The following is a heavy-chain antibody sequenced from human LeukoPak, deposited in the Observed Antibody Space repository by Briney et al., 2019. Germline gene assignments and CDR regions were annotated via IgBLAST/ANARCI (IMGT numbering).Heavy chain of an antibody. CDR2: IYSGGST. CDR1: GFTFNSYG. CDR3: ARQYRHIVGAADEFDY. J-gene: IGHJ4*02. Sequence: GGSLRLSCAAAGFTFNSYGMHWVRQAPGKGLEWVSVIYSGGSTYYADSVKGRFTISRDNSKNTLYLQMNSLRAEDTAVYYCARQYRHIVGAADEFDYWGQGTLVTVSS. D-gene: IGHD1-26*01. V-gene: IGHV3-NL1*01.